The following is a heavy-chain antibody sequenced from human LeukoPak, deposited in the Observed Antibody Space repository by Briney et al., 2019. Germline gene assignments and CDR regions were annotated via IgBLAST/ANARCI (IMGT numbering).Heavy chain of an antibody. D-gene: IGHD6-13*01. J-gene: IGHJ4*02. CDR1: GFTFSSYW. CDR3: ARAPWAAAEFDF. V-gene: IGHV3-7*03. Sequence: GGSLRLSCAASGFTFSSYWMSWVRQAPAKGLEWVANIKQDGSDKYYVGSVKGRFTISRDNAKNSLYLQMNSLRAEDTAVYYCARAPWAAAEFDFWGQGTLVTVSS. CDR2: IKQDGSDK.